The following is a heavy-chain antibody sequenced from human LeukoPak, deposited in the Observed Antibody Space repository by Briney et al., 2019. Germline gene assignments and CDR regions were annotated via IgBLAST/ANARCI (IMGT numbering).Heavy chain of an antibody. Sequence: GRSLRLSCAASGFTFSSYGMYWVRQAPGKGLEWVAFIRYDGSNKYYADSVKGRFTISRDNSKNTLYLQMNSLRAEDTAVYYCAKGLYGENFDYWGQGTLVTVSS. CDR1: GFTFSSYG. D-gene: IGHD4-17*01. V-gene: IGHV3-30*02. CDR3: AKGLYGENFDY. CDR2: IRYDGSNK. J-gene: IGHJ4*02.